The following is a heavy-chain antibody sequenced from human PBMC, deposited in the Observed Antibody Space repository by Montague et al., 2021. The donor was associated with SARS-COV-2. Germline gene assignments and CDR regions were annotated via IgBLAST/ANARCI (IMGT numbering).Heavy chain of an antibody. J-gene: IGHJ4*02. D-gene: IGHD2-21*01. CDR3: ATAIQSQPLVVVIAIPRPFYYFDH. V-gene: IGHV4-34*01. Sequence: SETLSLTCAVYGGPFSGDGSFSGYYWTWIRQTPGKGLEWIGEINHTGSSNYNPSFKSRVITSVDTSKNQFSLKLSSVTAADTAVYYCATAIQSQPLVVVIAIPRPFYYFDHWGQGTLVTVSS. CDR2: INHTGSS. CDR1: GGPFSGDGSFSGYY.